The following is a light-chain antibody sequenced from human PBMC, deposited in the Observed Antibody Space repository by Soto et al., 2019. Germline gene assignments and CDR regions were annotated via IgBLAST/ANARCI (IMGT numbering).Light chain of an antibody. V-gene: IGLV1-47*02. CDR3: ATWDDSLSNSV. CDR2: SNN. Sequence: QSLLTQPPSASGTPGQRVVISCSGSSSNIASNYIYWYQQVPGTAPKLLIYSNNQRPSGVPDRFSGSKSGTSASLVISGLRSEDEADYYCATWDDSLSNSVFGTGTKVTVL. CDR1: SSNIASNY. J-gene: IGLJ1*01.